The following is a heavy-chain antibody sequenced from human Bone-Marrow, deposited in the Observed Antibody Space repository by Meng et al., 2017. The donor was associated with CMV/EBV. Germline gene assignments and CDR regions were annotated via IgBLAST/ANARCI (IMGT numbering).Heavy chain of an antibody. Sequence: GGSLRLSCAASGFTFSDYFMSWIRQAPGKGLEWVSIIYSGGNTYYADSVKGRFTTSRDNSKNTLYLQMNSLRTEDTAVYYCARGKGYYYDSSWGYNWFDPWGQGTLVTVSS. CDR1: GFTFSDYF. CDR2: IYSGGNT. CDR3: ARGKGYYYDSSWGYNWFDP. J-gene: IGHJ5*02. V-gene: IGHV3-66*02. D-gene: IGHD3-22*01.